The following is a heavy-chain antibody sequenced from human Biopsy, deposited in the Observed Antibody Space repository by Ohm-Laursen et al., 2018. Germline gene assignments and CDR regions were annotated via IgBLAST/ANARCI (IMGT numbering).Heavy chain of an antibody. Sequence: SETLSLTCAVYGEPFNGYYWSWIRQTPGKGLEWIGEINHSGRTNYNPSLKSQVTISVDASKNQFSLKVRSVTAADTAVYYCVRGVDYYDPYYYYALDVWGQGTTVTVSS. J-gene: IGHJ6*02. CDR1: GEPFNGYY. D-gene: IGHD3-22*01. CDR3: VRGVDYYDPYYYYALDV. CDR2: INHSGRT. V-gene: IGHV4-34*01.